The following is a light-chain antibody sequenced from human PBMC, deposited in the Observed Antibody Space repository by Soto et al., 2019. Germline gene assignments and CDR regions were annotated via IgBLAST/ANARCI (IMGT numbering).Light chain of an antibody. J-gene: IGKJ1*01. V-gene: IGKV3-15*01. Sequence: VMTQNPGTLAVSLGESATLSCRASQRVSIHLAWYQQKPGQAPRLVIYGASNRATGVPARFSGSGSGTDCTLIISRLQSEDLAVDYCLQEDDWHRTFGQGTKL. CDR3: LQEDDWHRT. CDR1: QRVSIH. CDR2: GAS.